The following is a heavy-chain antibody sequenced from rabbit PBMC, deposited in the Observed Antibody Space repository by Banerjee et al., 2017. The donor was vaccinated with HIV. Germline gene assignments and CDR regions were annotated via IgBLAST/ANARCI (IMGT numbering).Heavy chain of an antibody. D-gene: IGHD8-1*01. CDR1: GFDFSSNV. J-gene: IGHJ4*01. CDR2: IDNGDGST. CDR3: ARDGGSSVYTQYYFNL. V-gene: IGHV1S47*01. Sequence: QEQLEESGGDLVQPEGSLTLTCKASGFDFSSNVMCWVRQAPGKGPEWIACIDNGDGSTYYANWVNGRFTISRSTSLNTVTLQMTSLTAADTATYFCARDGGSSVYTQYYFNLWGQGTLVTVS.